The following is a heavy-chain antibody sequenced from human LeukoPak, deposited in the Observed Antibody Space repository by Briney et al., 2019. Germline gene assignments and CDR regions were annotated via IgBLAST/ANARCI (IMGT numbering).Heavy chain of an antibody. Sequence: GGSLRLSCAASGFTVSSNYMNWVRQAPGKGLEWVSVIYSGGSTYYADSVKGRFTISRDNSKNTLYLQINSLRAEDTAVYYCARGRRYCSGGSCYSKANYYYYYMDVWGKGTMVTISS. V-gene: IGHV3-53*01. J-gene: IGHJ6*03. CDR1: GFTVSSNY. CDR2: IYSGGST. D-gene: IGHD2-15*01. CDR3: ARGRRYCSGGSCYSKANYYYYYMDV.